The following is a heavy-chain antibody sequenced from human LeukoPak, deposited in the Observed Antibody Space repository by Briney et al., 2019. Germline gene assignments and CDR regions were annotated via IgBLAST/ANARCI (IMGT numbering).Heavy chain of an antibody. D-gene: IGHD1-26*01. V-gene: IGHV4-61*01. CDR2: IYYSGST. J-gene: IGHJ4*02. CDR3: ARDHKGSVDY. CDR1: GGSISSGSYY. Sequence: PSQTLSLTCTVSGGSISSGSYYWSWIRQPPGKGLEWIGYIYYSGSTNYNPSLKSRVTISVDTSKNQFSLKLSSVTAADTAVYYCARDHKGSVDYWGQGTLVTVSS.